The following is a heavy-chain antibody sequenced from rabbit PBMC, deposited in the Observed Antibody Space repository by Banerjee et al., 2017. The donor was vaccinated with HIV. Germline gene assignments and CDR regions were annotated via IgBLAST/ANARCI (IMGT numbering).Heavy chain of an antibody. V-gene: IGHV1S47*01. CDR3: ARDLAGVIGWNFGW. Sequence: QEQVVESGGGLVQPGGSLKLSCKGSGFAFSNYGVSWVRQAPGKGLEWIGYIDPVFGITYYANWVNGRFTISSHNAQNTLFLQLNSLTAADTATYFCARDLAGVIGWNFGWWGPGTLVTVS. CDR1: GFAFSNYG. D-gene: IGHD4-1*01. CDR2: IDPVFGIT. J-gene: IGHJ6*01.